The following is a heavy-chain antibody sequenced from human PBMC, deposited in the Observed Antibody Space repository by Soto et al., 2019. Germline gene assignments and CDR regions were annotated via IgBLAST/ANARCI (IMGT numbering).Heavy chain of an antibody. CDR3: ARGGHVVVATAPFDY. J-gene: IGHJ4*02. CDR1: GNTFTNYY. CDR2: INPSGGHT. Sequence: QVQLMQSGAEVKKPGASVKVSCKASGNTFTNYYIHWVRQAPGQGLEWMGTINPSGGHTTYSQNFLGRGPXPXXXSXXTLYMELHSLTSDDTAVYYCARGGHVVVATAPFDYWGQGTLVTVSS. V-gene: IGHV1-46*01. D-gene: IGHD2-21*02.